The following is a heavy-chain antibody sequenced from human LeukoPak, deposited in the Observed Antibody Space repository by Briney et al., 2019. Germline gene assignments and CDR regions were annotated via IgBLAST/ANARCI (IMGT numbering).Heavy chain of an antibody. D-gene: IGHD5-18*01. Sequence: GGSLRLSCAASGFTFSSYEMNWVRQAPGKGLEWVSYISSSGSTIYYADSVKGRFTISRDNAKTSLYPQMNSLRAEDTAVYYCARDLSGIAGYTYGRGIDYWGQGTLVTVSS. V-gene: IGHV3-48*03. CDR1: GFTFSSYE. J-gene: IGHJ4*02. CDR3: ARDLSGIAGYTYGRGIDY. CDR2: ISSSGSTI.